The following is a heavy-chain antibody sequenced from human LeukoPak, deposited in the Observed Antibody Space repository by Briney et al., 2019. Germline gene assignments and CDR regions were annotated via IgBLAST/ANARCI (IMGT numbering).Heavy chain of an antibody. D-gene: IGHD3-16*01. CDR1: GHNLRTHY. J-gene: IGHJ5*02. V-gene: IGHV5-10-1*01. Sequence: GESLKISCRDSGHNLRTHYINWLRQMPGKGLEWMGRIDPSDSYIDHSPSFQGHVTMAADRSTNTAYLQWTRLNTSDTAIYYCARRPAGVLADTDFLKSWGQGTLVTVSS. CDR2: IDPSDSYI. CDR3: ARRPAGVLADTDFLKS.